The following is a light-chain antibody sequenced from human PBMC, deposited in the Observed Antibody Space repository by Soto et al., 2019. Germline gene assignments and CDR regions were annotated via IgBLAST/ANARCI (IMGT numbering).Light chain of an antibody. CDR2: GAS. J-gene: IGKJ1*01. CDR3: QHSGTSWGT. Sequence: ENVLTQSPGTLSLSPGERATLSCRASQNVDNNFLAWYQQKPGQTPRLFIYGASNRATGIPDGFSGSGSGTDFTLTISRLEPEDSAVYSCQHSGTSWGTFDQGTKVEI. CDR1: QNVDNNF. V-gene: IGKV3-20*01.